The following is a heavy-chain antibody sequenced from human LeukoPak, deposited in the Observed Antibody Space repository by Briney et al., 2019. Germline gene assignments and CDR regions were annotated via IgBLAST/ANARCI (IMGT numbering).Heavy chain of an antibody. V-gene: IGHV5-51*01. CDR1: GYSINNYW. J-gene: IGHJ4*02. D-gene: IGHD6-19*01. CDR3: ARRQTVAGAIDY. Sequence: GESLKISCKGSGYSINNYWIGWVRQMPGKGLEWMGIIYPADSDIRYSPSFQGQVTISADKSISTAYLQWSSLKASDTAMYYCARRQTVAGAIDYWGQGTLVTVSS. CDR2: IYPADSDI.